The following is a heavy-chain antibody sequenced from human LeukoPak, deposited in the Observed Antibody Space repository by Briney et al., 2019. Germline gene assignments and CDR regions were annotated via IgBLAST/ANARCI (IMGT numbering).Heavy chain of an antibody. CDR3: ARAANWFDP. Sequence: SETLSLTCTVSGGSISSSSYYWGWIRQPPGKGLEWIGSIYYSGSTYYNPSLKSRVTISVDTSKNQFSLKLSSVTAADTAVYYCARAANWFDPWGQGTLVTVSS. CDR2: IYYSGST. J-gene: IGHJ5*02. CDR1: GGSISSSSYY. V-gene: IGHV4-39*01.